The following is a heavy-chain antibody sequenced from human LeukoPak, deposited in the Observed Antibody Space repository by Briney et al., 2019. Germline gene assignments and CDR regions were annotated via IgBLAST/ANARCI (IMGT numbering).Heavy chain of an antibody. V-gene: IGHV1-69*06. CDR1: GGTFSSYA. CDR3: ASRMGVDSSSWYGAFDI. D-gene: IGHD6-13*01. Sequence: SVKVSCKASGGTFSSYAISWVRQAPGQGLEWMGGIIPIFGTANYAQKSQGRVTITADKSTSTAYMELSSLRSEDTAVYYCASRMGVDSSSWYGAFDIWGQGTMVTVSS. CDR2: IIPIFGTA. J-gene: IGHJ3*02.